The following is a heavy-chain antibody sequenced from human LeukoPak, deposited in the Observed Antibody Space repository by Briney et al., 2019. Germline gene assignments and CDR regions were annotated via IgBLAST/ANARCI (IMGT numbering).Heavy chain of an antibody. V-gene: IGHV3-30*01. CDR1: GFTFSSYS. CDR2: ISNDGRKK. J-gene: IGHJ4*02. Sequence: QPGTSLRLSCAASGFTFSSYSMHWVRQAPGKGLEWVAVISNDGRKKYHVDSVKGRLTTSRDNTKNTLNLQMNSLRPEDTAVYYCARSHLTGGGGNYYFDYWGQGTLVTVSS. D-gene: IGHD4-23*01. CDR3: ARSHLTGGGGNYYFDY.